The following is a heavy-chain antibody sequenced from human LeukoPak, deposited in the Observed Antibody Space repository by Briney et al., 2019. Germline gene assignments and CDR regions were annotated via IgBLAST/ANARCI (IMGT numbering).Heavy chain of an antibody. Sequence: ASVKVSCKASGYTFTGYYMHWVRQAPAQGLEWMGWINPNSGGTNYAQKFQGRVTMTRDTSISTAYMELSRLRSDDTAVYYCARAQFDDFWSGYFDYWGQGTLVTVSS. V-gene: IGHV1-2*02. D-gene: IGHD3-3*01. CDR1: GYTFTGYY. J-gene: IGHJ4*02. CDR3: ARAQFDDFWSGYFDY. CDR2: INPNSGGT.